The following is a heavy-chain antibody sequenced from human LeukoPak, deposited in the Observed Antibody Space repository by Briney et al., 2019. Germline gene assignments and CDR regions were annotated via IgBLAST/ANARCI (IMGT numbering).Heavy chain of an antibody. CDR2: ISAYNGNT. CDR3: ARGTLTSYVWGSQREYFQH. Sequence: ASVKVSCKASGYTFTSYGISWVRQAPGQGLEWMGWISAYNGNTNYAQKFQGRVTMTTDTSTSTAYMELRSLRSDDTAVYYCARGTLTSYVWGSQREYFQHWGQGTLVTVSS. CDR1: GYTFTSYG. J-gene: IGHJ1*01. D-gene: IGHD3-16*01. V-gene: IGHV1-18*01.